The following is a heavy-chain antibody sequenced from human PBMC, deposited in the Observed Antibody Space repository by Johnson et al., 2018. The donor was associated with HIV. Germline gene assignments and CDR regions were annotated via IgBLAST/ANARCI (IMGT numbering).Heavy chain of an antibody. CDR2: ISGSGDSA. D-gene: IGHD3-9*01. Sequence: VQLVESGGGLVQPGGSLRLSCAASGFTFSSYSMNWVRQAPGKGLEWVSAISGSGDSAYYTDSVKGRFTISRDNSKSTLFLQMNSLRPEDTAVYYCARERFSDMLTGYHAFDVWGQGTMVTVSS. J-gene: IGHJ3*01. CDR1: GFTFSSYS. CDR3: ARERFSDMLTGYHAFDV. V-gene: IGHV3-23*04.